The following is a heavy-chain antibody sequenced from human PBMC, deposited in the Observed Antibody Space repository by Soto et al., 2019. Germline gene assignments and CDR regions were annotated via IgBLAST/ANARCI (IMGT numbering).Heavy chain of an antibody. J-gene: IGHJ4*02. D-gene: IGHD3-16*01. CDR2: ISTYNGNT. CDR3: VRLLGGVYEGDFDH. CDR1: GYSFTNYG. V-gene: IGHV1-18*01. Sequence: QVQLVQSGAEVKKPGASVKVSCKASGYSFTNYGISWVRQAPGQGLEWMGWISTYNGNTDYAQNVQGRVSMTTDTYTTTAYMELRGLRSDDTAVYYCVRLLGGVYEGDFDHWGQGTLVTVSS.